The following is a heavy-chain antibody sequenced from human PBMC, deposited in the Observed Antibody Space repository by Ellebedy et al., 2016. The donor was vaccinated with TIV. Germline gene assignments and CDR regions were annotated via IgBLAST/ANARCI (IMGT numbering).Heavy chain of an antibody. J-gene: IGHJ4*02. Sequence: GSLRLSXAVTGESFRGYYWNWIRQPPGKGLEWIGEFTPYGSTNYSPSLKSRVTISGDRSNNQFSLKLSSVTAADTAVYYCAGHPVDFDFWGQGTLVTVSS. CDR2: FTPYGST. V-gene: IGHV4-34*01. CDR1: GESFRGYY. CDR3: AGHPVDFDF.